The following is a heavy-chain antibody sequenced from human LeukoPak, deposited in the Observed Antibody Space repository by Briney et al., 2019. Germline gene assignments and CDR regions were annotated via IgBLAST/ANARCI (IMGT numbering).Heavy chain of an antibody. CDR3: ARDAADYYGSGSLH. J-gene: IGHJ4*02. CDR1: GYTFTGYY. CDR2: INPNSGGT. D-gene: IGHD3-10*01. Sequence: GASVKVSCKASGYTFTGYYMHWVRQAPGQGLEWMGWINPNSGGTNYAQNFQGRVTMTRDTSISTAYMELSRLRSDDTAVYYCARDAADYYGSGSLHWGQGTLVTVSS. V-gene: IGHV1-2*02.